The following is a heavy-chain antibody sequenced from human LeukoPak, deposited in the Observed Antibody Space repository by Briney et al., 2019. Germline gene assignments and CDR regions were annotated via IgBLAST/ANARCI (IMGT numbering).Heavy chain of an antibody. D-gene: IGHD6-13*01. J-gene: IGHJ4*02. CDR3: ARLLYSRSVDY. CDR2: IYYSGST. Sequence: SETLSLTCTVSGGSISSSSYYWGWIRQPPGKGLGWIGSIYYSGSTYYNPSLKSRVTISVDTSKNQFSLKLRSVTAADTAVYYCARLLYSRSVDYWGQGTLVTVSS. CDR1: GGSISSSSYY. V-gene: IGHV4-39*01.